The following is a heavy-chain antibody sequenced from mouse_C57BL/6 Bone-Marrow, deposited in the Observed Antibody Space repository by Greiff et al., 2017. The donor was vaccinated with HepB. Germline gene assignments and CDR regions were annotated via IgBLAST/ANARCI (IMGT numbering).Heavy chain of an antibody. CDR3: ARLYGYDGAWFAY. CDR1: GYSITSGYD. CDR2: ISYSGST. D-gene: IGHD2-2*01. Sequence: VQLKESGPGMVKPSQSLSLTCTVTGYSITSGYDWHWIRHFPGNKLEWMGYISYSGSTNYNPSLKSRISITHDTSKNHFFLKLNSVTTEDTATYYCARLYGYDGAWFAYWGQGTLVTVSA. V-gene: IGHV3-1*01. J-gene: IGHJ3*01.